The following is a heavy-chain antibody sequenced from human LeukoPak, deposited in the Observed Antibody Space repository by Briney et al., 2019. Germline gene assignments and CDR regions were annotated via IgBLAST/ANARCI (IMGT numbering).Heavy chain of an antibody. CDR3: AKIEVGRFDP. V-gene: IGHV4-59*11. Sequence: SETLSLTCTVTGASISSHYWCWIRQTPGTGLEWIGDIYVRGSTTYNPSLKSRASISVATTRTQFSLNLRSVTAADTAVYYCAKIEVGRFDPWGQGTLVTVSS. CDR2: IYVRGST. D-gene: IGHD1-26*01. CDR1: GASISSHY. J-gene: IGHJ5*02.